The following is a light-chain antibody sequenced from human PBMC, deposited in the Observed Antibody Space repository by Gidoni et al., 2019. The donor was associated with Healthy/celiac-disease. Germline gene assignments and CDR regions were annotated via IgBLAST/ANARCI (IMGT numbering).Light chain of an antibody. CDR1: SSDVGGYNY. V-gene: IGLV2-14*01. J-gene: IGLJ2*01. CDR2: DVS. CDR3: SSYTSSSTTHVV. Sequence: QSALTQPASVSVAPGQSITISCTGTSSDVGGYNYVSWYQPHPGKAPKLMMYDVSKRPSGVSNRFSGSKSGNSASLTISGLQAEDEADYYCSSYTSSSTTHVVFGGGTKLTVL.